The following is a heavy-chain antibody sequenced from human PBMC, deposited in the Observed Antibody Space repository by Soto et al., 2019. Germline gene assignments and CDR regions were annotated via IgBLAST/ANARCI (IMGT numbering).Heavy chain of an antibody. CDR1: GGSFSGYY. CDR3: ATIVGARRSFDY. D-gene: IGHD1-26*01. V-gene: IGHV4-34*01. CDR2: INHSGST. Sequence: PSETLSLTCAVYGGSFSGYYWSWIRQPPGKRLEWIGEINHSGSTNYNPSLKSRVTISVDTSKNQFSLKLSPVTAADTAVYYCATIVGARRSFDYWGQGTLVTVSS. J-gene: IGHJ4*02.